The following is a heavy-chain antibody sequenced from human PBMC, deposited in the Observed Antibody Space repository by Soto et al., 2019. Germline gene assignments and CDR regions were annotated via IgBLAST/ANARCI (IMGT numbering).Heavy chain of an antibody. CDR3: AREGVDCGGDCYGDYYYGMDV. CDR1: GGSFSGYY. CDR2: INHSGST. J-gene: IGHJ6*02. Sequence: PXESLSRACTVYGGSFSGYYWSGIRQPPGKGLEWIGKINHSGSTNYNPSLKSLVTISVDTSKNQFSLKLSSVTAADTAVYYCAREGVDCGGDCYGDYYYGMDVWGQGTTVTVYS. V-gene: IGHV4-34*01. D-gene: IGHD2-21*02.